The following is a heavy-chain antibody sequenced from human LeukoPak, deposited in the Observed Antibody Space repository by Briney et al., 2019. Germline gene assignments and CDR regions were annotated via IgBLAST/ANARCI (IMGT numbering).Heavy chain of an antibody. CDR2: IIPIFGTA. D-gene: IGHD1-1*01. Sequence: SVKVSCKASGGTFSSYAISWVRQAPGQGLEWMGGIIPIFGTANYAQKFQGRVTITTDESTSTAYMELSSLRSEDTAVYYCARDGQEYDTGFFDYWGQGTLVTVSS. CDR3: ARDGQEYDTGFFDY. CDR1: GGTFSSYA. J-gene: IGHJ4*02. V-gene: IGHV1-69*05.